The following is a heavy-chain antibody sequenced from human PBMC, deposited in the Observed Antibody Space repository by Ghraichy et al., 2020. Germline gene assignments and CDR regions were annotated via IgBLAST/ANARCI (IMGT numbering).Heavy chain of an antibody. Sequence: GGSLRLSCAASGFTFSDYYMSWIRQAPGKGLEWVSYISSSGSTIYYADSVKGRFTISSDNAKNSLYLQMNSLRAEDTAVYYCARYLDSSGYYLPSAFDIWGQGTMVTVSS. V-gene: IGHV3-11*01. J-gene: IGHJ3*02. CDR3: ARYLDSSGYYLPSAFDI. D-gene: IGHD3-22*01. CDR1: GFTFSDYY. CDR2: ISSSGSTI.